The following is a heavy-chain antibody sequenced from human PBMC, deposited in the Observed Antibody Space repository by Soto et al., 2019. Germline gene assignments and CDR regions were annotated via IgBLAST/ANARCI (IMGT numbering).Heavy chain of an antibody. V-gene: IGHV3-30*18. Sequence: PGGSLRLSCAASGFAFSTYGLHWVRQAPGKELEWVAIITSDVNYKYYADSVKGRFTISRDNSKNTLFLQMNSRRAEDTAVYYCAKGGSFDIWGQGTLVTVSS. CDR3: AKGGSFDI. CDR2: ITSDVNYK. J-gene: IGHJ4*02. D-gene: IGHD3-16*01. CDR1: GFAFSTYG.